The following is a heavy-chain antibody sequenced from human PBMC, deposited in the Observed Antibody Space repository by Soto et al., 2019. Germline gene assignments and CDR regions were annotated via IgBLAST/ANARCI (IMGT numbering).Heavy chain of an antibody. V-gene: IGHV3-21*01. J-gene: IGHJ3*02. D-gene: IGHD2-15*01. CDR2: ISSSSYI. CDR3: ARDLIDRYCSGGSCYNAFDI. CDR1: GFTFSSYS. Sequence: GGSLRLSCAASGFTFSSYSMNWVRQAPGKGLEWVSSISSSSYIYYADSVKGRFTISRDNAKNSLYLQMNSLRAEDTAVYYCARDLIDRYCSGGSCYNAFDIWGQGTMVTVSS.